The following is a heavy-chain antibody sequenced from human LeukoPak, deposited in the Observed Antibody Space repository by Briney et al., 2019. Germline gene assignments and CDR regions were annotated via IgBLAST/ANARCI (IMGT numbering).Heavy chain of an antibody. CDR2: INAGNGNT. Sequence: ASVKVSCKASGYTFTSYAMHWVRQAPGQRLEWMGWINAGNGNTKYSQEFQGRVTITRDTSASTAYMELSSLRSEDMAVYYCAREGYGSGYTPEFDYWGQGTLVTVSS. D-gene: IGHD5-12*01. CDR3: AREGYGSGYTPEFDY. J-gene: IGHJ4*02. CDR1: GYTFTSYA. V-gene: IGHV1-3*03.